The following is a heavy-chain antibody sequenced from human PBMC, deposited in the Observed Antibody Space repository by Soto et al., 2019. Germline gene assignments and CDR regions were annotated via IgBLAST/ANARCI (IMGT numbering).Heavy chain of an antibody. CDR3: ATPDYNDNRSPSPFGGVDV. Sequence: ASVKVSCKASGYTFTSYGISWVRQAPGQGLEWMGWISAYNGNTNYAQKLQGRVTMTTDTSTSTAYMELRSLRSDDTAVYYCATPDYNDNRSPSPFGGVDVWGQGTTVTVSS. CDR2: ISAYNGNT. J-gene: IGHJ6*02. CDR1: GYTFTSYG. D-gene: IGHD3-10*01. V-gene: IGHV1-18*01.